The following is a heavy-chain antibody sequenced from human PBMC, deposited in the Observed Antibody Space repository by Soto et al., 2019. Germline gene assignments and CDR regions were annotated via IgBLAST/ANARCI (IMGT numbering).Heavy chain of an antibody. Sequence: QVQLVESGGGVVQPGRSLRLSCAASGFTFSSYGMHWVRQAPGKGLEWVAVISYDGSNKYYADSVKGRFTFSRDNSKNTLYLQMNSLRVEDTAVYYCARDPGAAAATGYFQHWGQGTLVTVSS. V-gene: IGHV3-30*03. J-gene: IGHJ1*01. CDR3: ARDPGAAAATGYFQH. D-gene: IGHD6-13*01. CDR1: GFTFSSYG. CDR2: ISYDGSNK.